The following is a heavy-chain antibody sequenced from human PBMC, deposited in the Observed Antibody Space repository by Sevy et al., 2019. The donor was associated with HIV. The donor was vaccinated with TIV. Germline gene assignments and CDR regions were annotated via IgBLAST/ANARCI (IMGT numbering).Heavy chain of an antibody. CDR2: IYYSGST. Sequence: SETLSLTCTVSGGSISSSSYYWGWIRQPPGKGLEWIGSIYYSGSTYYNPSLKSRVTISVDTSKNQFSLKLSSVTAAETAVYYCAGHVLPGGFSGYSLPNWFDPWGQGTLVTVSS. V-gene: IGHV4-39*01. CDR1: GGSISSSSYY. CDR3: AGHVLPGGFSGYSLPNWFDP. J-gene: IGHJ5*02. D-gene: IGHD5-12*01.